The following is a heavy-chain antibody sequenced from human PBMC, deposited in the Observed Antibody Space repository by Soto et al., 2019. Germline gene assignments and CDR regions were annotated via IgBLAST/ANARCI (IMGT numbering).Heavy chain of an antibody. J-gene: IGHJ6*03. Sequence: GGSLRLSCAASGFTFSSYWMSWVRQAPGKGLEWVANIKQDGSEKYYVDSVKGRFTISRDNAKNSLYLQMNSLRAEDTAVYYCAREEYQLLWSGENYYYYYMDVWGKGTTVTVSS. CDR2: IKQDGSEK. V-gene: IGHV3-7*01. CDR1: GFTFSSYW. D-gene: IGHD2-2*01. CDR3: AREEYQLLWSGENYYYYYMDV.